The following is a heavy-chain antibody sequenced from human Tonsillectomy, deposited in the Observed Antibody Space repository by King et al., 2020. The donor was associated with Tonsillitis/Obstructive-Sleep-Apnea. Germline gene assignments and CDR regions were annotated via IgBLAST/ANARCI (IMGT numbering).Heavy chain of an antibody. CDR3: ARNGAAMGREDYYYYMDV. D-gene: IGHD3-10*01. CDR1: GGSISSYY. J-gene: IGHJ6*03. CDR2: IYYSGST. V-gene: IGHV4-59*01. Sequence: VQLQESGPGLVKPSETLSLTCTVSGGSISSYYWSWIRQPPGKGLEWIGYIYYSGSTNYNPSLKSRVTISVDTSKNQFSLKLSSVTAADTAVYYCARNGAAMGREDYYYYMDVWGKGTTVTVSS.